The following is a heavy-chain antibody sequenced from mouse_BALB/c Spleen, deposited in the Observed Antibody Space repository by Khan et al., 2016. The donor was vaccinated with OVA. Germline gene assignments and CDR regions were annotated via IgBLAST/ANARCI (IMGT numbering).Heavy chain of an antibody. CDR2: ITTYSGDT. D-gene: IGHD1-1*01. Sequence: QVQLKESGPELVRPGVSVKISCKGSGYTFTDYGMHWVRQSPAKSLEWIGVITTYSGDTNYNQKFKDKATMTVDKSSSTAYMELARLTSEDSAIYYCARLTLRLDYWGQGTSVTVSS. V-gene: IGHV1S137*01. J-gene: IGHJ4*01. CDR3: ARLTLRLDY. CDR1: GYTFTDYG.